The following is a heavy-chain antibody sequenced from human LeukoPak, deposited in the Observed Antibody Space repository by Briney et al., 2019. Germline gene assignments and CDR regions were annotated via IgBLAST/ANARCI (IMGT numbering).Heavy chain of an antibody. D-gene: IGHD6-6*01. CDR2: INHSGST. V-gene: IGHV4-34*01. CDR1: GGSFSGYY. CDR3: ARESIAARLGFDY. J-gene: IGHJ4*02. Sequence: SETLSLTCAVYGGSFSGYYWSWIRQPPGKGLEWIGEINHSGSTNYNPSLKSRVTISVDTSKNQFSLNLSSVTAADTAVYYCARESIAARLGFDYWGQGTLVTVSS.